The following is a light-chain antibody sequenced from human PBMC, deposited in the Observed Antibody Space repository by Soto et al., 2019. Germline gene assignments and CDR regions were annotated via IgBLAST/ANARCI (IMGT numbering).Light chain of an antibody. J-gene: IGKJ1*01. V-gene: IGKV1-5*01. Sequence: DIQMTQSPSTLSASVGDRVTITCRASQSIGRWLAWYQQKPGKAPRLLIHDVSTLQSGVPSRFSGSGSGTEFTLTISSLQPDDFASYYCQQYNSYPRTFGQGTKVDI. CDR1: QSIGRW. CDR3: QQYNSYPRT. CDR2: DVS.